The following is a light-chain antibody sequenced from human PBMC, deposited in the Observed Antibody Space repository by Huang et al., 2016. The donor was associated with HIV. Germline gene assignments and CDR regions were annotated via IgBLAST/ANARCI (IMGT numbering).Light chain of an antibody. CDR3: MEALKTPYT. CDR1: QSLLHTDAYNY. CDR2: LGS. J-gene: IGKJ2*01. Sequence: DFVMLKSPLSLLVTPGAPAPISCRSSQSLLHTDAYNYLDWYLQKPGQSPQLLIYLGSIRASGVPDRFSGGGSGTRFSLNISRVEAEDAGIYYCMEALKTPYTFGQGTKLEIK. V-gene: IGKV2-28*01.